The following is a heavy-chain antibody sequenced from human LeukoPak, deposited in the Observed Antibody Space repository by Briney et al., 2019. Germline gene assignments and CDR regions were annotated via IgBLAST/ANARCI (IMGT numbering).Heavy chain of an antibody. D-gene: IGHD3-10*01. CDR1: GFTFSSYA. V-gene: IGHV3-23*01. Sequence: GGSLRLSCAASGFTFSSYAMSWVRQAPGKGREGVSAISGSGGSTYYADSVKGRFTISRDNSKNTLYLKMNSLRAADTAVYYCAAMGGITMVRGVIDWFDPWGQGTLVTVSS. J-gene: IGHJ5*02. CDR3: AAMGGITMVRGVIDWFDP. CDR2: ISGSGGST.